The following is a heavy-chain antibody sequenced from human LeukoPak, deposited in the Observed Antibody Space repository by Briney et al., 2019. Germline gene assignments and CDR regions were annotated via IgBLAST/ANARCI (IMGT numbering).Heavy chain of an antibody. CDR3: SLSYDDYGDYVTNY. CDR2: IYYSGST. V-gene: IGHV4-39*01. J-gene: IGHJ4*02. Sequence: KPSETLSLTCTVSGGSISSTSYSWGWLRQPPGKGLEWIGSIYYSGSTYYNPSLKSRVTISVDTSKNQFSLKLSSVTAADTAVYYCSLSYDDYGDYVTNYWGQGTLVTVSS. D-gene: IGHD4-17*01. CDR1: GGSISSTSYS.